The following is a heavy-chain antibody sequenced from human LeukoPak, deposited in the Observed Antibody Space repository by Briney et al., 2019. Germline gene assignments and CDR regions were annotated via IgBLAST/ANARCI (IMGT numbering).Heavy chain of an antibody. Sequence: GGSLRLSCAASGFTFSSYSMNWVRQAPGKGLEWVGFIRSKAYGGTTEYAASVKGRFTISRDDSKSIAYLQMNSLKTEDTAVYYCTREEMATIRGYYYYYMDVWGKGTTVTISS. D-gene: IGHD5-24*01. CDR3: TREEMATIRGYYYYYMDV. J-gene: IGHJ6*03. CDR2: IRSKAYGGTT. V-gene: IGHV3-49*04. CDR1: GFTFSSYS.